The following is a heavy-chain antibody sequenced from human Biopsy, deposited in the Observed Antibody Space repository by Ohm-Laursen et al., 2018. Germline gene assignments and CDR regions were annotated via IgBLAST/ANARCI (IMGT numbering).Heavy chain of an antibody. V-gene: IGHV4-39*01. J-gene: IGHJ4*02. D-gene: IGHD3-3*01. CDR3: ARQVDFWSGYVDY. CDR1: GGSISDSTYH. CDR2: IYYGGNT. Sequence: SDTLSLTCTVSGGSISDSTYHWGWIRQSPGKGLEWIGNIYYGGNTDYSPSLKSRVTISVDTSNIQFSLKLRSVTAADTAVYYCARQVDFWSGYVDYWGQGTLVAVSS.